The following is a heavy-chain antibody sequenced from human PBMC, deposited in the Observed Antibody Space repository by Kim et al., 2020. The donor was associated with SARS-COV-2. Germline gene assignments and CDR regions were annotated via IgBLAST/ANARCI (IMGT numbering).Heavy chain of an antibody. Sequence: GGSLRLSCAASGFTFSSYWMHWVRQAPGKGLVWVSRINSDGSSTSYADSVKGRFTISRDNAKNTLYLQMNSLRAEDTAVYYCARAGGIAASAGSDWFDPWGQGTLVTVSS. CDR2: INSDGSST. CDR3: ARAGGIAASAGSDWFDP. CDR1: GFTFSSYW. D-gene: IGHD6-13*01. V-gene: IGHV3-74*01. J-gene: IGHJ5*02.